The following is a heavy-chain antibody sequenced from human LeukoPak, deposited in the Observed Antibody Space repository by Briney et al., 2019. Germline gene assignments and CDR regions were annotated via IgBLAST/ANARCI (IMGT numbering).Heavy chain of an antibody. CDR3: VHAGWYNWFDP. V-gene: IGHV4-59*11. CDR2: FYYSGST. Sequence: SSETLSLTCSVSGGSISSHYWSWIRQPPGKGLEWIGYFYYSGSTHYNPSLKSRVTISVDTSRNQFSLKLSSVTAADTAVYYCVHAGWYNWFDPWGQGALVTVSS. CDR1: GGSISSHY. J-gene: IGHJ5*02.